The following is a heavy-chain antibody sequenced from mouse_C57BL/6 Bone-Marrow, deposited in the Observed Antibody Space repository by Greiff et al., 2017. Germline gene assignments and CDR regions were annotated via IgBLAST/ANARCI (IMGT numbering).Heavy chain of an antibody. D-gene: IGHD1-1*01. Sequence: QVQLQQPGAELVKPGASVKLSCKASGYTFTSYWMHWVKQRPGQGLEWIGMIHPNSGSTNYNEKFKSKATLTVDKSSSTAYMQLSSLTSEDSAVYYCAREGYYYGISYLYYYAMDFWGRGTSVTVSS. CDR3: AREGYYYGISYLYYYAMDF. V-gene: IGHV1-64*01. CDR1: GYTFTSYW. J-gene: IGHJ4*01. CDR2: IHPNSGST.